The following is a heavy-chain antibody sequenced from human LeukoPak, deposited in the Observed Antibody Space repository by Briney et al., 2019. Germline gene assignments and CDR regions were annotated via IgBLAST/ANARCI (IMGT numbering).Heavy chain of an antibody. CDR1: GYILSDYY. J-gene: IGHJ4*02. V-gene: IGHV1-2*02. Sequence: ASVNVSCKASGYILSDYYMHWVRQAPGQGLEWLGWINPKSGAADYAQQFRGRVTMTRDTSINTDYMEMKRVTSDDTAVYYCARGAEAETSPLDFWGQGTLVIVS. CDR3: ARGAEAETSPLDF. CDR2: INPKSGAA. D-gene: IGHD6-13*01.